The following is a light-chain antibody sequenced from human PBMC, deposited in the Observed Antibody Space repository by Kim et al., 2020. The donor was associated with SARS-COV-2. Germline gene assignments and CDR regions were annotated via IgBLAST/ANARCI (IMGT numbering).Light chain of an antibody. CDR1: QSILNSPNNKNY. CDR3: QQYYTTLPT. V-gene: IGKV4-1*01. Sequence: DTINCKSSQSILNSPNNKNYLAWYQQKPGQPPKLLIYWASTRESGVPERFNGGGSGTDFTLTISSLQAEDVAVYYCQQYYTTLPTFGQGTKVDIK. J-gene: IGKJ1*01. CDR2: WAS.